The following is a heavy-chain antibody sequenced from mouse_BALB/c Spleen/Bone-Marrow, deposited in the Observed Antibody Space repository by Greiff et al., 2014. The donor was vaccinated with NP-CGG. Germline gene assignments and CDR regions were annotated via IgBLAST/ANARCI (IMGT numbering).Heavy chain of an antibody. CDR2: IYPSDSYT. Sequence: VQLVESGAELVRPGASVKLSCKASGYTFTSYWINWVKQRPGQGLEWIGNIYPSDSYTNCNQKFKDKATLTVDKSSSTAYMQLSSPTSEDSAVYFCTRAGNYGNYYAMDYWGQGTSVTVSS. V-gene: IGHV1-69*02. CDR3: TRAGNYGNYYAMDY. J-gene: IGHJ4*01. CDR1: GYTFTSYW. D-gene: IGHD2-1*01.